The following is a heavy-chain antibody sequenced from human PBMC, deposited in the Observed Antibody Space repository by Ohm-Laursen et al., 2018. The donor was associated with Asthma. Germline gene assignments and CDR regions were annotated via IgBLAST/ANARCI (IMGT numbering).Heavy chain of an antibody. V-gene: IGHV4-34*11. J-gene: IGHJ2*01. D-gene: IGHD4-17*01. CDR1: GGSFSGYY. CDR3: VKGPDDYGDYLDWYFDV. Sequence: PSETLSLTCAVYGGSFSGYYWSWIRPPPGKGLEWIGYIYYSGSTNYNPSLKSRATISVDTSKNQFSLRLSSVTAADTAVYYCVKGPDDYGDYLDWYFDVWGRGTLVTVSS. CDR2: IYYSGST.